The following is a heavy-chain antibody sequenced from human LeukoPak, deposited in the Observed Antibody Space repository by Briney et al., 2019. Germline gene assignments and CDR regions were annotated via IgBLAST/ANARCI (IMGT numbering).Heavy chain of an antibody. Sequence: PGGSLRLSCAASGFTFTTYWMGWVRQAPGKGLEGVASIKQDGSEKYYVDSVKGRFTISRDNAENSLYLQMNSLRADDTAFYYCARPLLYYYGSETYFWFDPWGQGTLVTVSS. CDR1: GFTFTTYW. D-gene: IGHD3-10*01. CDR2: IKQDGSEK. V-gene: IGHV3-7*01. J-gene: IGHJ5*02. CDR3: ARPLLYYYGSETYFWFDP.